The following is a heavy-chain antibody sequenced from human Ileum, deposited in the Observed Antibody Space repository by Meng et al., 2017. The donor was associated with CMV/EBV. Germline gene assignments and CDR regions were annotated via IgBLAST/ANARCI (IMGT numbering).Heavy chain of an antibody. V-gene: IGHV3-23*01. Sequence: GGPLRLSCAASGFTFSSYAMSWVRQAPGKGLEWVSAISGSGGSTYYADSVKGRFTISRDNSKNTLYLQMNSLRAEDTAVYYCAKADRYDFWSGYPDYWGQGTLVTVSS. CDR3: AKADRYDFWSGYPDY. CDR1: GFTFSSYA. J-gene: IGHJ4*02. D-gene: IGHD3-3*01. CDR2: ISGSGGST.